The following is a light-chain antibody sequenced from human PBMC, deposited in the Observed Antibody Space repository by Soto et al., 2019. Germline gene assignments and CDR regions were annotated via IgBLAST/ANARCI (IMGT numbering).Light chain of an antibody. V-gene: IGKV1-5*03. Sequence: QMTQSPSTLSASVGDRVTITCRASQSISSWLAWYQQKPGKAPKLLIYKASSLESGVPSRFSGSGSGTEFTLTISSLQPDDFATYYCQQYNSYWTFGQGTKVDIK. J-gene: IGKJ1*01. CDR2: KAS. CDR1: QSISSW. CDR3: QQYNSYWT.